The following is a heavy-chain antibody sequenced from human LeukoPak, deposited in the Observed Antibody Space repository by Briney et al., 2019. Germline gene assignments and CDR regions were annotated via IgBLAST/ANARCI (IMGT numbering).Heavy chain of an antibody. Sequence: ASVKVSCKVSGYTLTELSMHWVRQAPGKGLEWMGGFDPEDGETIYAQKFQGRVTMTEDTSTDTAYMELSSLRSEDTAVYYCARGHRIVATMAWFDPWGQGTLVTVSS. CDR2: FDPEDGET. D-gene: IGHD5-12*01. CDR1: GYTLTELS. J-gene: IGHJ5*02. V-gene: IGHV1-24*01. CDR3: ARGHRIVATMAWFDP.